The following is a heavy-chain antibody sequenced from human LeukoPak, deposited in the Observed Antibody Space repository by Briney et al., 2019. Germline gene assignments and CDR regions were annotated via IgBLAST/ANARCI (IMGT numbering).Heavy chain of an antibody. CDR3: ARARQRVVTSYYYYYGMDV. Sequence: SETLSLTCAVYGGSFSGYYWSWIRQPPGKGLEWIGEINHSGSTNYNPSLKSRVTISVDTSKYQFSLKLSSVTAADTAVYYCARARQRVVTSYYYYYGMDVWGQGTTVTVSS. V-gene: IGHV4-34*01. J-gene: IGHJ6*02. CDR2: INHSGST. CDR1: GGSFSGYY. D-gene: IGHD2-21*02.